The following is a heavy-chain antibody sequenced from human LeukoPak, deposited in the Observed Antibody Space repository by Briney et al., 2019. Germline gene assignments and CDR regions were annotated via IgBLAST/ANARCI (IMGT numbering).Heavy chain of an antibody. D-gene: IGHD6-13*01. Sequence: GGSLSLSCAASGFTFSGYEMNWVRQAPGKGLEWVSYIGNSDTTVYYADSVKGRFTISRDNAKNSLYLQMNSLRAEDTAVYYCVRDGSRWFSDYWGQGTLVTVSS. CDR3: VRDGSRWFSDY. CDR2: IGNSDTTV. J-gene: IGHJ4*02. CDR1: GFTFSGYE. V-gene: IGHV3-48*03.